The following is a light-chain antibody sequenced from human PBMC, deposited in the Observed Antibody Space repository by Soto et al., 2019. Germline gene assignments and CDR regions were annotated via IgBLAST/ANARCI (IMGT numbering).Light chain of an antibody. CDR3: QQYGSSPRT. V-gene: IGKV3-20*01. CDR2: GAS. J-gene: IGKJ1*01. Sequence: DIVLTQSPGTLSFSPAERGTLSFRASQSVSSSLACYQQKPGQAPRVLMYGASSRATGIPDRFSGSGSGTDFTLTISGLEPEDFAVYHCQQYGSSPRTFGQGTKVDIK. CDR1: QSVSSS.